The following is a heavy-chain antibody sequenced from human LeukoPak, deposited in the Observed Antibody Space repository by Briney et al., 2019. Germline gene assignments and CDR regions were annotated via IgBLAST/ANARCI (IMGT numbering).Heavy chain of an antibody. J-gene: IGHJ4*02. CDR1: GFTFSNAW. Sequence: GGPLRLSCAASGFTFSNAWMSWVRQAPGKGLEWVGRIKSKTDGGTTDYAAPVKGRFTISRDDSKNTLYLQMNSLKTEDTAVYYCTTPYYYDSSGYLDYWGQGTLVTVSS. D-gene: IGHD3-22*01. V-gene: IGHV3-15*01. CDR2: IKSKTDGGTT. CDR3: TTPYYYDSSGYLDY.